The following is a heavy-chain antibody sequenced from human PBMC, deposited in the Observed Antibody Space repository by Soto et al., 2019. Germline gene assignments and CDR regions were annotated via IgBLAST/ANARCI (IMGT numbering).Heavy chain of an antibody. CDR1: GYTFTSYD. V-gene: IGHV1-8*01. CDR2: MNPNSGNT. J-gene: IGHJ6*02. CDR3: ARDQYDFRSGSYYYAMEV. D-gene: IGHD3-3*01. Sequence: ASVKVSCKASGYTFTSYDINWVRQATGQGLEWMGWMNPNSGNTGYAQKFQGRVTMTRNTSISTAYMELSSLRSEDTAVYYCARDQYDFRSGSYYYAMEVWGQGTKVT.